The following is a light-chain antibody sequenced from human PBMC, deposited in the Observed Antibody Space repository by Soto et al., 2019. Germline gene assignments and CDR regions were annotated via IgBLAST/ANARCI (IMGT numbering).Light chain of an antibody. CDR2: GAS. J-gene: IGKJ5*01. V-gene: IGKV3-15*01. Sequence: EIVMTQSPVTLSVSPWERATLSCRASQNINRKLAWYQQKPGQAPSLLIYGASTRASGVPARFSGSGSGTDFILTISSLEPEDVAVYYCHQRSNWPPDTFGQGTRLEIK. CDR3: HQRSNWPPDT. CDR1: QNINRK.